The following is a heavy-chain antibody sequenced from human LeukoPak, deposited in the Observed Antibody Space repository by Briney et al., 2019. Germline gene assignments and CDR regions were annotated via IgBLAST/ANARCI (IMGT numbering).Heavy chain of an antibody. CDR3: ARGKIAVAGTLSYYFDY. CDR1: GFTFSSYW. D-gene: IGHD6-19*01. Sequence: GGSLRLSCAASGFTFSSYWMSGVRQAPGKGLEWVANIKQDGSEKYYVDSVKGRFTISRDNAKNSLYLQMNSLRAEDTAVYYCARGKIAVAGTLSYYFDYWGQGTLVTVSS. V-gene: IGHV3-7*01. J-gene: IGHJ4*02. CDR2: IKQDGSEK.